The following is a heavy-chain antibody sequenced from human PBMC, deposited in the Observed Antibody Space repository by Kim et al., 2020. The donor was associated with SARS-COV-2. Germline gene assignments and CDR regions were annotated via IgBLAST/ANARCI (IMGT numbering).Heavy chain of an antibody. Sequence: SVKVSCKASGGTFSSYAISWVRQAPGQGLEWMGGIIPIFGTANYAQKFQGRVTITADESTSTAYMELSSLRSEDTAVYYCAKNYGDYHGGWFDPWGQGTLVTVSS. CDR1: GGTFSSYA. D-gene: IGHD4-17*01. V-gene: IGHV1-69*13. CDR3: AKNYGDYHGGWFDP. CDR2: IIPIFGTA. J-gene: IGHJ5*02.